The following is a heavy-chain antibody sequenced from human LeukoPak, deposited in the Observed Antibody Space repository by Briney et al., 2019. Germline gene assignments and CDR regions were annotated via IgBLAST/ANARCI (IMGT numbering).Heavy chain of an antibody. V-gene: IGHV3-30*02. Sequence: GGSLRLSCAASGFIFSNYGMHWVRQAPGKGLEWVTFIRYDGSDKYYADSVKGRFTISRDNSKNKVYLQMNSLRAEDTAVYYCAKDSWEVGATAEIDYWGQGTLVTVSS. J-gene: IGHJ4*02. D-gene: IGHD1-26*01. CDR1: GFIFSNYG. CDR2: IRYDGSDK. CDR3: AKDSWEVGATAEIDY.